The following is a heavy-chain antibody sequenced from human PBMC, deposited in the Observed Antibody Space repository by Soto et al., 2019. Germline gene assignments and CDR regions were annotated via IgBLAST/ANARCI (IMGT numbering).Heavy chain of an antibody. D-gene: IGHD3-16*02. CDR1: GYTFTGYY. CDR2: INPNSGGT. CDR3: ARDAGMITFGGVIVLSPFDY. J-gene: IGHJ4*02. V-gene: IGHV1-2*02. Sequence: ASVKVSCKASGYTFTGYYMHCVRQAPGQGLEWMGWINPNSGGTNYAQKFQGRVTMTRDTSISTAYMELSRLRSDDTAVYYCARDAGMITFGGVIVLSPFDYWGQGTLVTVSS.